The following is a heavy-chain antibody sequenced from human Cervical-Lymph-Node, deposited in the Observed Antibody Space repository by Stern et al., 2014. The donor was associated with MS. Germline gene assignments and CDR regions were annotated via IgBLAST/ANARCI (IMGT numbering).Heavy chain of an antibody. Sequence: QVQLQESGPGLVKPSQTLSLICAVSSGSMASSTGGYFWSWIRQPPGKGLEWIGFIYYSGSTYYNPSLKRRTTISVDTSKNQVSLRLTSMTAADTAVYYCARVAYCGGDCSAFDSWGQGTLVTVSS. CDR2: IYYSGST. J-gene: IGHJ4*02. D-gene: IGHD2-21*02. V-gene: IGHV4-31*11. CDR3: ARVAYCGGDCSAFDS. CDR1: SGSMASSTGGYF.